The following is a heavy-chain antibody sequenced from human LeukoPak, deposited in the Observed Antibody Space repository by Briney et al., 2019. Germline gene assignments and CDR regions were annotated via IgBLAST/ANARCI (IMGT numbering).Heavy chain of an antibody. J-gene: IGHJ4*02. V-gene: IGHV1-18*01. CDR2: ISAYNGNT. CDR3: ARGDSDYYDSSGYSQFDY. CDR1: GYTFTSYG. Sequence: ASVKVSCKASGYTFTSYGISWVRQAPGQGLEWMGWISAYNGNTNYAQKLQGRVTMTTDTSTSTAYMELSSLRSEDTAVYYCARGDSDYYDSSGYSQFDYWGQGTLVTVSS. D-gene: IGHD3-22*01.